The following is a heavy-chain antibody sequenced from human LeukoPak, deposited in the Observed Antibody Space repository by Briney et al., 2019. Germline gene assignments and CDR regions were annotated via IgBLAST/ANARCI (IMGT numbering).Heavy chain of an antibody. D-gene: IGHD3-3*01. CDR2: INPSGGST. J-gene: IGHJ6*03. Sequence: ASVQVSFKASGYTFTSYYMHWVRPAPGQGLEWMGIINPSGGSTSYAQKFQGRVTMTRDMSTSTVYMELSSLRSEDTAVYYCARAAITIFGVVIPWDYYYYMDVWGKGTTVTVSS. CDR3: ARAAITIFGVVIPWDYYYYMDV. CDR1: GYTFTSYY. V-gene: IGHV1-46*01.